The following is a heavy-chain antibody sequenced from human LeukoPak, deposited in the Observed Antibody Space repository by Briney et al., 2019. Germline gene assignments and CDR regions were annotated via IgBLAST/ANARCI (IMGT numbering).Heavy chain of an antibody. D-gene: IGHD3-3*01. J-gene: IGHJ4*02. CDR3: AKDRSSFGVVTDSFDY. Sequence: GGSLRLSCAASGFTFNSYGMHWVRQAPGKGLEWVAVISYDGSNKYYADSVKGRFTISRDNSKNTLYLQMNSLRAEDTAVYYCAKDRSSFGVVTDSFDYWGQGTLVTVSS. CDR2: ISYDGSNK. V-gene: IGHV3-30*18. CDR1: GFTFNSYG.